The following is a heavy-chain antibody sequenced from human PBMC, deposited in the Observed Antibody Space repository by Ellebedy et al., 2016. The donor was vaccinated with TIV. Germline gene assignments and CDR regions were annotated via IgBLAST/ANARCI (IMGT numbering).Heavy chain of an antibody. Sequence: PGGSLRLSCAASGFTFSSYEMNWVRQAPGKGLEWLSYVSGSGGTIYYADSVKGRFTISRDNANNSLFLQMNSLRGEDTAVYYCARRGSYGDYAVQVNSWFDPWGRGTLVTVSS. J-gene: IGHJ5*02. CDR3: ARRGSYGDYAVQVNSWFDP. CDR2: VSGSGGTI. D-gene: IGHD4-17*01. CDR1: GFTFSSYE. V-gene: IGHV3-48*03.